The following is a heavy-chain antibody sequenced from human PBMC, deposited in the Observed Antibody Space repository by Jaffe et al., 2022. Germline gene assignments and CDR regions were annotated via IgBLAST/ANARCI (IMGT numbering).Heavy chain of an antibody. CDR3: ARGIWSSAARSYYFDY. CDR2: ISSSSSTI. J-gene: IGHJ4*02. Sequence: EVQLVESGGGLVQPGGSLRLSCAASGFTFSSYSMNWVRQAPGKGLEWVSYISSSSSTIYYADSVKGRFTISRDNAKNSLYLQMNSLRAEDTAVYYCARGIWSSAARSYYFDYWGQGTLVTVSS. V-gene: IGHV3-48*01. D-gene: IGHD6-6*01. CDR1: GFTFSSYS.